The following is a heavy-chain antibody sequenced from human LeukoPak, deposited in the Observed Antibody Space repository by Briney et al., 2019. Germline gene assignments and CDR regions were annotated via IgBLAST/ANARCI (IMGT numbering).Heavy chain of an antibody. Sequence: GGSLRLSCAASGLIVSSNYMIWVRQAPGKGLECVSVIYSGGTTYYADSVMGRFTISRDNSKNTLYLQMNSLRAEDTAVYYCARATAMVTSTFDIWGQGTMVTVSS. V-gene: IGHV3-66*01. CDR3: ARATAMVTSTFDI. J-gene: IGHJ3*02. CDR2: IYSGGTT. CDR1: GLIVSSNY. D-gene: IGHD5-18*01.